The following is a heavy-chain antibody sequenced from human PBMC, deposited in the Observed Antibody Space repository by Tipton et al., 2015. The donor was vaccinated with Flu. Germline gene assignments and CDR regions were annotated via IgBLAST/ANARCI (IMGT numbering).Heavy chain of an antibody. D-gene: IGHD2-2*01. CDR3: ATSGGRDPRGSFGF. Sequence: TLSLTCTVSGGPISSYYWSWIRQPPGKGLEWIGYIYYSGSTNYNPSLKSRVPTSVDTSKNQFSLNLRSVTAAATAVYYCATSGGRDPRGSFGFWSQGTLVTVSS. V-gene: IGHV4-59*03. CDR2: IYYSGST. CDR1: GGPISSYY. J-gene: IGHJ4*02.